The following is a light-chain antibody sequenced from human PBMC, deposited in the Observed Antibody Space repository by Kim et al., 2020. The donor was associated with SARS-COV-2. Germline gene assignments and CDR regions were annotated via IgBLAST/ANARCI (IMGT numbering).Light chain of an antibody. V-gene: IGKV1-39*01. J-gene: IGKJ4*01. Sequence: DIQMTQSPSSLSASIGDRVTITCRASQSINSYLNWYQQKPGIAPKLLIYDASSLQSGVPPRFSGSGSGTDFTLPIRSLQPEDFAAYYCQQTSNMPITFGGGTKVDIK. CDR3: QQTSNMPIT. CDR1: QSINSY. CDR2: DAS.